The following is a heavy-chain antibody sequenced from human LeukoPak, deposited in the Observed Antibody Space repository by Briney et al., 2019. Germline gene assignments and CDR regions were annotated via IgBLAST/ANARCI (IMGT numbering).Heavy chain of an antibody. CDR2: IYYSGSS. D-gene: IGHD3-10*01. V-gene: IGHV4-59*01. CDR3: AKSRSGTAWYFDL. CDR1: GGSISGYY. Sequence: SETLSLTCTVSGGSISGYYWSWIRQPPGKGLEWIGCIYYSGSSNYNPSLKSRVTISVDTSKNQFSLKLSSVTAADTAVYYCAKSRSGTAWYFDLWGRGTLVTVSS. J-gene: IGHJ2*01.